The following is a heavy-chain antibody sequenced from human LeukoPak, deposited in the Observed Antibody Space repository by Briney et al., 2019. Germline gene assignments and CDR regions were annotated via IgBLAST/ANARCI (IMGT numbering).Heavy chain of an antibody. D-gene: IGHD2-2*01. V-gene: IGHV1-69*13. CDR1: GGTFSSYA. CDR3: ARKVYCSSTSCYFENWFDP. CDR2: IIPIFGTA. J-gene: IGHJ5*02. Sequence: SVKVSCKASGGTFSSYAISWVRQAPGQGLEWMGGIIPIFGTANYAQKFQGRVTITADESTSTAYMELSSLRSEDTAVYYCARKVYCSSTSCYFENWFDPWGQGTLVTVSS.